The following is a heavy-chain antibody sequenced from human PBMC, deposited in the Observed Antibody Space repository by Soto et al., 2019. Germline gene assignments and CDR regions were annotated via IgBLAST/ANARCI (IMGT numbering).Heavy chain of an antibody. V-gene: IGHV1-58*02. CDR2: IVVGSGNT. J-gene: IGHJ6*03. D-gene: IGHD6-6*01. CDR3: AKSIAARRELGYYYYYMDV. CDR1: GFTFTSSA. Sequence: VKVSCKASGFTFTSSAMQWVRQARGQRLEWIGWIVVGSGNTNYAQKFQERVTITRDMSTSTAYMELSSLRSEDTAVYYCAKSIAARRELGYYYYYMDVWGKGTTVTVSS.